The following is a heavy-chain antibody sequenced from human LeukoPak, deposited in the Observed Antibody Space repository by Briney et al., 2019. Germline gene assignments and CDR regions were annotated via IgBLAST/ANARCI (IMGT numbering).Heavy chain of an antibody. CDR3: AKVLYSGPSSFGSSSAEYFQH. D-gene: IGHD6-6*01. Sequence: GGSLRLSCAASGFTVSSNYMSWVRQAPRKGLEWVSVIYSGGSTYYADSVKGRFTISRDNSKNTLYLQMNSLRAEDTAVYYCAKVLYSGPSSFGSSSAEYFQHWGQGTLVTVSS. CDR1: GFTVSSNY. J-gene: IGHJ1*01. CDR2: IYSGGST. V-gene: IGHV3-53*05.